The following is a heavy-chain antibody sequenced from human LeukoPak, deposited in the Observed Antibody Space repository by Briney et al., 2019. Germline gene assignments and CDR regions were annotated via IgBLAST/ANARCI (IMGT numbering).Heavy chain of an antibody. V-gene: IGHV4-61*02. D-gene: IGHD4-17*01. CDR3: ARGLVDDYGDYVGAFDI. CDR1: GGSISSGSYY. J-gene: IGHJ3*02. Sequence: PSQTLSLTCTVSGGSISSGSYYWRWLRQPAGTGLEWIGRIYTSGSPNYNPSLKSRVTIPVDTSKNQFSLKLSSVTAADTAVYYCARGLVDDYGDYVGAFDIWGQGTMVTVSS. CDR2: IYTSGSP.